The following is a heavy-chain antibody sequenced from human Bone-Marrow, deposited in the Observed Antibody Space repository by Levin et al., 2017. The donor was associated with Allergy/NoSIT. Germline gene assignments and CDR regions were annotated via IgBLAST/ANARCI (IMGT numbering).Heavy chain of an antibody. CDR2: IVPMFGTP. D-gene: IGHD1-14*01. J-gene: IGHJ6*02. CDR1: GGALTKYS. V-gene: IGHV1-69*13. Sequence: SVKVSCKASGGALTKYSITWVRQAPGQGLEWMGNIVPMFGTPTYAQSFRGRVTITADESTSTDYLELSSLRSGDTAVYYCAGKKTEDYYSHGLDVWGQGTTVTVSS. CDR3: AGKKTEDYYSHGLDV.